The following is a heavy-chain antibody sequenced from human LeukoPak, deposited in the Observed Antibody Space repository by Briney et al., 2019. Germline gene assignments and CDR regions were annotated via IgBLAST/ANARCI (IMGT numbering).Heavy chain of an antibody. D-gene: IGHD3-3*01. V-gene: IGHV4-59*12. Sequence: SETLSLTCTVSGGSISSYYWSWIRQPPGKGLEWIGYIYYSGSTNYNPSLKSRVTISVDTSKNQFSLKLSSVTAADTAVYYYARGSFWSGTHFDYWGQGTLVTVSS. CDR2: IYYSGST. J-gene: IGHJ4*02. CDR1: GGSISSYY. CDR3: ARGSFWSGTHFDY.